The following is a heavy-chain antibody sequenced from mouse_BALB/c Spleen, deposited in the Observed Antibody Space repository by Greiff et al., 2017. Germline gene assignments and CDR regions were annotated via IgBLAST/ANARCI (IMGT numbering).Heavy chain of an antibody. V-gene: IGHV1-7*01. J-gene: IGHJ4*01. CDR2: INPSTGYT. Sequence: QVQLQQPGAELVRPGASVKLSCKASGYTFTSYWMHWVKQRPGQGLEWIGYINPSTGYTEYNQKFKDKATLTADKSSSTAYMQLSSLTSEDSAVYYCARSGRSRAMDYWGQGTSVTVAS. CDR3: ARSGRSRAMDY. CDR1: GYTFTSYW. D-gene: IGHD1-1*01.